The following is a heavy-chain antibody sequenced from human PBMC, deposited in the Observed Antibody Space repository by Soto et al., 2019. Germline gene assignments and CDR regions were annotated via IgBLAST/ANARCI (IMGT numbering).Heavy chain of an antibody. CDR3: ARGHWYDSSGYYPYLDY. CDR1: GFTFSSYD. CDR2: IGTAGDT. Sequence: PGGSLRLSCAASGFTFSSYDMHWVRQATGKGLEWVSAIGTAGDTYYPGSVKGRFTISRENAKNSLYLQMNSLRAGDTAVYYCARGHWYDSSGYYPYLDYWGQGTLVTVSS. D-gene: IGHD3-22*01. V-gene: IGHV3-13*04. J-gene: IGHJ4*02.